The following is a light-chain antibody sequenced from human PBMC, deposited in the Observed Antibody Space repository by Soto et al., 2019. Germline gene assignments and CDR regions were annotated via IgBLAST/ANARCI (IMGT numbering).Light chain of an antibody. Sequence: EIVMTQSPATLSVSPGERATLSCRASQSVSSNLAWYQQKPGQAPRLLIYGASTRATGIPARFSGSGSGTEFTLTISSLQSEYCAVCYCQQYKNWPPMYTFGQGTNLEIK. CDR1: QSVSSN. CDR2: GAS. CDR3: QQYKNWPPMYT. V-gene: IGKV3-15*01. J-gene: IGKJ2*01.